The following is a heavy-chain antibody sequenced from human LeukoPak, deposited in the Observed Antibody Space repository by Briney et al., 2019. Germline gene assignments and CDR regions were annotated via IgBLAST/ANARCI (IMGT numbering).Heavy chain of an antibody. Sequence: GGSLRLSCAASGFTFSSYAMSWVRQAPGRGLEWVSAISGSGGSTYYADSVKGRFTISRDNSKNTLYLQMNSLRAEDTAVYYCAKDLGLGSSGYYFFIEAFDIWGQGTMVTVSS. J-gene: IGHJ3*02. CDR3: AKDLGLGSSGYYFFIEAFDI. V-gene: IGHV3-23*01. CDR1: GFTFSSYA. D-gene: IGHD3-22*01. CDR2: ISGSGGST.